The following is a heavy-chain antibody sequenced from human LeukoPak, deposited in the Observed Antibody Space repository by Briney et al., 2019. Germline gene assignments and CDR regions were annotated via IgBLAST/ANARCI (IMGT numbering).Heavy chain of an antibody. D-gene: IGHD4-17*01. Sequence: SETLSLTCTVSGGSISSGDYYWSWIRQPPGKGLVWIGYIYYSGRTHYNPSLKSRVTISVDTSKNQFSLKLSSVTAADTAVYYCAREVDYGDHGWFDPWGQGTLVTVSS. J-gene: IGHJ5*02. CDR2: IYYSGRT. CDR3: AREVDYGDHGWFDP. CDR1: GGSISSGDYY. V-gene: IGHV4-30-4*01.